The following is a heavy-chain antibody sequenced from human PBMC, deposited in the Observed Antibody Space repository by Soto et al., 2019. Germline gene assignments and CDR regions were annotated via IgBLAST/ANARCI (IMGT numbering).Heavy chain of an antibody. CDR2: IIPIFGTA. V-gene: IGHV1-69*13. CDR1: GGTFSSYA. J-gene: IGHJ3*02. D-gene: IGHD3-22*01. CDR3: ARDINDSSGYPGAFDI. Sequence: SVKVACKASGGTFSSYAISWVRQAPGQGLEWMGGIIPIFGTANYAQKFQGRVTITADESTSTAYMELSSLRSEDTAVYYCARDINDSSGYPGAFDIWGQGTMVTVSS.